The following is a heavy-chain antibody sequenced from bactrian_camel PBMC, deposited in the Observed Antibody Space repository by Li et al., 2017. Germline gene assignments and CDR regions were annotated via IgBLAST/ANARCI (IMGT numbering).Heavy chain of an antibody. CDR1: GFTFSGYD. Sequence: VQLVESGGGSVQAGETLKLPCTASGFTFSGYDGTWVRQAPGKGLEWVSAINPGGEQTYYTNSVKGRFTISRDNAKNALYLQMSSLKPEDTAMYYCAAVGASNCLKDSWDRVAPIDRGQGTQITVS. CDR3: AAVGASNCLKDSWDRVAPID. CDR2: INPGGEQT. J-gene: IGHJ4*01. D-gene: IGHD8*01. V-gene: IGHV3S40*01.